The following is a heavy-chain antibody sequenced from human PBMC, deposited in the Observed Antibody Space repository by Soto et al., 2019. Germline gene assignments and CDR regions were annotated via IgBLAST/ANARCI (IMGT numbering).Heavy chain of an antibody. Sequence: GPSVKVSCKAPGYTFTSYDINWVRQATGQGLEWMGWMNPNSGNTGYAQKFQGRVTMTRNTSISTAYMELSSLRSEDTAVYYCAKYDYSNYYYYGMDVWGQGTTVTVSS. J-gene: IGHJ6*02. CDR3: AKYDYSNYYYYGMDV. CDR2: MNPNSGNT. D-gene: IGHD4-4*01. V-gene: IGHV1-8*01. CDR1: GYTFTSYD.